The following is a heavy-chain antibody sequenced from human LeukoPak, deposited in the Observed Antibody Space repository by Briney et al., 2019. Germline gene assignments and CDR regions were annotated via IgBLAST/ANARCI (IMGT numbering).Heavy chain of an antibody. Sequence: PSETLSLTCAVYGGSFSGYYWSWIRQPPGKGLEWIGYIYYSGSTNYNPSLKSRVTISVDTSKNQFSLKLSSVTAADTAVYYCARAPSPRVHFDYWGQGTLVTVSS. CDR2: IYYSGST. V-gene: IGHV4-59*01. CDR1: GGSFSGYY. CDR3: ARAPSPRVHFDY. D-gene: IGHD3-3*02. J-gene: IGHJ4*02.